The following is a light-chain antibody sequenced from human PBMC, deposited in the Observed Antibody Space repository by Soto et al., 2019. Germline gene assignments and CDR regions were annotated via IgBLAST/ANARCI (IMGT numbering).Light chain of an antibody. CDR1: QSISSY. CDR2: ASS. V-gene: IGKV1-39*01. J-gene: IGKJ1*01. Sequence: DIQMTQSPSSLSASVGDRVTITCRASQSISSYLNWYQQKPGKAPTLLIYASSSLQSGVPSRLSGSGSGTDFTLTISSLQPEDFATYYCQHSYSTLWTFGQGTKVEIK. CDR3: QHSYSTLWT.